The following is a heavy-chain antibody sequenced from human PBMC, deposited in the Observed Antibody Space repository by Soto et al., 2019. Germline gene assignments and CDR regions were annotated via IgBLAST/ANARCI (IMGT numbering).Heavy chain of an antibody. J-gene: IGHJ6*03. CDR1: GFTFSSYW. Sequence: GGSLRLSCAASGFTFSSYWMSWVRQAPGKGLEWVANIKQDGSEKYYVDSVKGRFTISRDNAKNSLYLQMNSLRAEDTAVYYCATYYDFWSGYYPTSYYYYYMDVWGKGTTVTVSS. D-gene: IGHD3-3*01. CDR3: ATYYDFWSGYYPTSYYYYYMDV. V-gene: IGHV3-7*01. CDR2: IKQDGSEK.